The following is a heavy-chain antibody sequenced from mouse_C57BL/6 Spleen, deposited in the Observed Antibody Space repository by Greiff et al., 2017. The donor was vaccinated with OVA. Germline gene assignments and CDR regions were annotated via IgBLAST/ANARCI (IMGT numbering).Heavy chain of an antibody. D-gene: IGHD2-5*01. CDR3: TRGHSNYAMDY. V-gene: IGHV5-9-1*02. CDR2: ISSGGDYI. CDR1: GFTFSSYA. J-gene: IGHJ4*01. Sequence: EVKLMESGEGLVKPGGSLKLSCAASGFTFSSYAMSWVRQTPEKRLEWVAYISSGGDYIYYADTVKGRFTISRDNARNTLYLQMSSLKSEDTAMYYCTRGHSNYAMDYWGQGTSVTVSS.